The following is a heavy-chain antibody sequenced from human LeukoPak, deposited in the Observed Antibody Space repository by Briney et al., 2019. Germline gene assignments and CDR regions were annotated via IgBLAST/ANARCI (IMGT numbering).Heavy chain of an antibody. CDR3: AIFSHYDYVWGSSPFDY. V-gene: IGHV4-39*01. CDR2: IYYSGST. Sequence: SETLSLTCTVSGGSISSSIYYWGWIRQPPGKGLEWIGSIYYSGSTYYNPSLKSRVTISVDTSKNQFSLKLSSVTAADTAVYYCAIFSHYDYVWGSSPFDYWGQGTLVAVSS. CDR1: GGSISSSIYY. D-gene: IGHD3-16*01. J-gene: IGHJ4*02.